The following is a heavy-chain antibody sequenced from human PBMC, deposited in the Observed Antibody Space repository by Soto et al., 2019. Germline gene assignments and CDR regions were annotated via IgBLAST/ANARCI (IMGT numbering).Heavy chain of an antibody. CDR3: ARGIATGQLDP. D-gene: IGHD2-15*01. CDR2: INADNGNT. Sequence: ASVKVSCNASGYTFTSYTMNWVRQAPGQRLEWMGWINADNGNTKSSQKFQDRVIITRDTSASTAYMDLSSLRSEDTAVYYCARGIATGQLDPWGQGTLVTVSS. J-gene: IGHJ5*02. CDR1: GYTFTSYT. V-gene: IGHV1-3*01.